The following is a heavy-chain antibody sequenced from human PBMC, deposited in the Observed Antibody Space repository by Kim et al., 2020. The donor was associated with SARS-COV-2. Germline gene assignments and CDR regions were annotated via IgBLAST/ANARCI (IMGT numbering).Heavy chain of an antibody. Sequence: SVKGRFTISRDNAKNSLYLQMNSLRAEDTALYYCAKDGCGGDCAAASFDYWGQGTLVTVSS. CDR3: AKDGCGGDCAAASFDY. D-gene: IGHD2-21*02. V-gene: IGHV3-9*01. J-gene: IGHJ4*02.